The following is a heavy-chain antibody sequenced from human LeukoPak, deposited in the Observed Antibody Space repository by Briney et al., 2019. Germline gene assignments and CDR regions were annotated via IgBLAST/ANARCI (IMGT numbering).Heavy chain of an antibody. CDR2: IYTSGST. V-gene: IGHV4-61*02. Sequence: PSQTLSLTCTVSGGSISSGSYYWSWIRQPAGKGLEWIGRIYTSGSTNYNPSLKSRVTISVDTSKNQFSLKLSSVTAADTAVYYCARYCGGDCYIMNAFDIWGQGTMVTVSS. D-gene: IGHD2-21*02. CDR3: ARYCGGDCYIMNAFDI. J-gene: IGHJ3*02. CDR1: GGSISSGSYY.